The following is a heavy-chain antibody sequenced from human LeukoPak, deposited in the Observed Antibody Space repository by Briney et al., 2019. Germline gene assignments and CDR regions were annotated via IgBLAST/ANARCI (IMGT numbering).Heavy chain of an antibody. CDR2: MYYSGST. CDR1: GGSISSGDYY. J-gene: IGHJ5*02. V-gene: IGHV4-30-4*01. CDR3: ARPYYYDSRIDP. Sequence: SETLSLTCAVSGGSISSGDYYWSWIRQPPGKGLEWIAYMYYSGSTYYNPSLKSRVTMSADTSKNQLSLKLSSVTAADTAVYYCARPYYYDSRIDPWGQGILVTVSS. D-gene: IGHD3-22*01.